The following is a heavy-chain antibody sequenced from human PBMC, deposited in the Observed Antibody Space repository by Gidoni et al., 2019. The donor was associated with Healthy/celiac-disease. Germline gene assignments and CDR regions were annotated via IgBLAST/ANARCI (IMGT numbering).Heavy chain of an antibody. CDR1: VGSFSGYY. Sequence: QVQLQQWGAGLLKPSETLSLTCAVYVGSFSGYYWSWIRQPPGTGLEWIGEINHSGSTNYNPSLKSRVTISVDTSKNQFSLKLSSVTAADTAVYYCARVDDYVWGSYRSGVAFDIWGQGTMVTVSS. J-gene: IGHJ3*02. V-gene: IGHV4-34*01. D-gene: IGHD3-16*02. CDR2: INHSGST. CDR3: ARVDDYVWGSYRSGVAFDI.